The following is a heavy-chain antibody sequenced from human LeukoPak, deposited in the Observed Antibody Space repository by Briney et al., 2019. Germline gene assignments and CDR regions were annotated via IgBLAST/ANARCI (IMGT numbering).Heavy chain of an antibody. CDR3: ARGVRARGYYFDY. Sequence: GASVKVSCKASGYTFTSNDINWVRQATGQGLEWMGWMNPNSGNTGYAQKFQGRVTMTRNTSISTAYMELSSLRPEDTAVYYCARGVRARGYYFDYWGQGIPVTVSS. V-gene: IGHV1-8*01. J-gene: IGHJ4*02. CDR2: MNPNSGNT. CDR1: GYTFTSND.